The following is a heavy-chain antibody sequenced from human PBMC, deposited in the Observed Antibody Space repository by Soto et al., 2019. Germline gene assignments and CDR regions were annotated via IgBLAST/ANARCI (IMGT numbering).Heavy chain of an antibody. J-gene: IGHJ4*02. CDR2: INHTGST. Sequence: QVQLQQWGAGLPKPSETLSLTCAVYGAPFSGYYWTWIRQPPGKGLEWIGEINHTGSTKYNPSLQSPVTISLYPSQNQFSLCQTAVNAPHTAVYYSARGREIFGAVTPFEYWGQGTQVAVSS. D-gene: IGHD3-3*01. CDR3: ARGREIFGAVTPFEY. V-gene: IGHV4-34*02. CDR1: GAPFSGYY.